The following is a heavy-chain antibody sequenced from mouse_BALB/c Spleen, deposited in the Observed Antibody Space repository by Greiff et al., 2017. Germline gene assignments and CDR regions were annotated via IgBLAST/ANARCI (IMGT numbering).Heavy chain of an antibody. Sequence: VQLQQSGAELVKPGASVKLSCTASGFNIKDTYMHWVKQRPEQGLEWIGRIDPANGNTKYDPKFQGKATITADTSSNTAYLQLSSLTSEDTAVYYCAKGYDGYYVGYTMDYWGQGTSVTVSS. CDR2: IDPANGNT. J-gene: IGHJ4*01. CDR3: AKGYDGYYVGYTMDY. D-gene: IGHD2-3*01. V-gene: IGHV14-3*02. CDR1: GFNIKDTY.